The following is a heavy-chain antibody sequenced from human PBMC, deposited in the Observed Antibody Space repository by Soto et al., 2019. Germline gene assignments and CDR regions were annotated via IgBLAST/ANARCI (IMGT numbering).Heavy chain of an antibody. CDR2: INPNSGNI. J-gene: IGHJ4*02. CDR3: ARGRASGSYYLLDY. D-gene: IGHD3-10*01. Sequence: ASVKVSCKASGDTFTTYDINWVRQATGRGLEWMGWINPNSGNIGYAQRFQGRVTMTRDTAIRTAYMEVSSLRSDDTAVYYCARGRASGSYYLLDYWGQGTLVTVSS. CDR1: GDTFTTYD. V-gene: IGHV1-8*01.